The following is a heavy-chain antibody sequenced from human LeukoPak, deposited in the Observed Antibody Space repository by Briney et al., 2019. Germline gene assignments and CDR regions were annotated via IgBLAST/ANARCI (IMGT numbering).Heavy chain of an antibody. V-gene: IGHV3-30*04. J-gene: IGHJ4*02. CDR1: GFTFSSYA. CDR3: ANIPHRAYEPLYDY. Sequence: GGSLRLSCAASGFTFSSYAMHWVRQAPGKGLEWVAVISYDGSNKYYADSVKGRFTISRDNSENTLYLQMNSLRAEDTAVYYCANIPHRAYEPLYDYWGQGTLVTVSS. D-gene: IGHD3-16*01. CDR2: ISYDGSNK.